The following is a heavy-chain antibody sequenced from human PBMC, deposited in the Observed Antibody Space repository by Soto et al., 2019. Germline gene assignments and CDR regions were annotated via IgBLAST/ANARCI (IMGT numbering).Heavy chain of an antibody. D-gene: IGHD2-21*02. CDR2: VYYSGGA. CDR3: TRDGDGRMTTNPYYYYGMDV. J-gene: IGHJ6*02. V-gene: IGHV4-59*01. CDR1: GGSISGYY. Sequence: SETLSLTCTVSGGSISGYYWSWIRQPPGKGLEWIGNVYYSGGAKYNPSVKRRVSISVDTSKNQFSLNLGSVTAADTAVYYCTRDGDGRMTTNPYYYYGMDVWGPGITVTVSS.